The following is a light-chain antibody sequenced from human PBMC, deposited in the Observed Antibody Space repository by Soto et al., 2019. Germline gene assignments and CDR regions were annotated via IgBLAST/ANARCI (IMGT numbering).Light chain of an antibody. V-gene: IGLV2-8*02. J-gene: IGLJ1*01. CDR2: DVS. CDR1: SSDVGGYDY. Sequence: QSVLTRAASASRSPGQSVAISCTGTSSDVGGYDYVSWYQQHPGKAPKLMIYDVSKRPSGVPDRFSGSKSGNTASLTVSGLQAEDEADYYCSSYAGTHIVFGTGTKVTVL. CDR3: SSYAGTHIV.